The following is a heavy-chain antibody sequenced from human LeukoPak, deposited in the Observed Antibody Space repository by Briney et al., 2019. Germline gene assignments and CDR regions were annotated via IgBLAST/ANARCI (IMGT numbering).Heavy chain of an antibody. CDR3: AHRPNSGWYYFDY. CDR1: GFSLTTNGVG. V-gene: IGHV2-5*02. Sequence: SGPTLVKPTQTLTLTCTFSGFSLTTNGVGVGWVRQPPGKALEWLALIHWDDDARYSPSLRTRLTITKDTSKKQVVLTMTNMDPADTATYYCAHRPNSGWYYFDYWGQGTLVTVSS. CDR2: IHWDDDA. J-gene: IGHJ4*02. D-gene: IGHD2/OR15-2a*01.